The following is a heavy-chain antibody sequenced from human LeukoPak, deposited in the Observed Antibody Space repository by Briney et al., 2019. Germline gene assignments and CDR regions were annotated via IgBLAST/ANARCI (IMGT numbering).Heavy chain of an antibody. CDR3: AKTRPLDSSSWSHGDY. V-gene: IGHV3-23*01. D-gene: IGHD6-13*01. CDR1: GFIFSSYA. J-gene: IGHJ4*02. Sequence: QSGGSLRLSCAASGFIFSSYAMSWVRQAPGKGLEWVSAISGSGGSTYYADSVKGRFTISRDNSKNTLYLQMNSLRAEDTAVYYCAKTRPLDSSSWSHGDYWGQGTLVTVSS. CDR2: ISGSGGST.